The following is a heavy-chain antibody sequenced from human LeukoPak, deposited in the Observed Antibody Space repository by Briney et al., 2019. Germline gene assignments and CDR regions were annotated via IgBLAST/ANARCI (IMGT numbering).Heavy chain of an antibody. CDR3: AKLLKSGGYSNIDY. V-gene: IGHV3-23*01. D-gene: IGHD3-10*01. Sequence: GGSLRLSCAASGFTFSSYAMSWVRQAPGKGLEWVSTISGSDGSTYYADSVKGRFTISRDNSKNTLYLQMNGLRAEDTAVYYCAKLLKSGGYSNIDYWGQGTLVTVSS. CDR1: GFTFSSYA. J-gene: IGHJ4*02. CDR2: ISGSDGST.